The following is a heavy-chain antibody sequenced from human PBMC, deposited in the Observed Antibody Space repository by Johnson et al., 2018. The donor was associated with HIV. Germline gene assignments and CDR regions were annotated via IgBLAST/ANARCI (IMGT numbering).Heavy chain of an antibody. J-gene: IGHJ3*02. CDR3: ARGLGEIAAAGSDACDI. CDR1: GFTFSSYG. Sequence: QVQLVESGGGVVQPGGSLRLSCAASGFTFSSYGMHWVRQAPGKGLEWVAFIRFDGSNKYYADSVKGRFTISRDNSKNTLYLQMNSLRTEDTAVYCCARGLGEIAAAGSDACDIWGLGTMVTVSS. CDR2: IRFDGSNK. V-gene: IGHV3-30*02. D-gene: IGHD6-13*01.